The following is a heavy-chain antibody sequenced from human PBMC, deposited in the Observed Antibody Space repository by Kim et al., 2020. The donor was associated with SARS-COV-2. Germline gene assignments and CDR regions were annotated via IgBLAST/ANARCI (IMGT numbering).Heavy chain of an antibody. J-gene: IGHJ3*02. CDR2: INSDGSST. Sequence: GGSLRLSCAAPGFTFSSYWMHWVRQAPGKGLVWVSRINSDGSSTSYADSVKGRFTISRDNAKNTLYLQMNSLRAEDTAVYYCARDRRDTANPSDAFDIWGQGTMVTVSS. CDR3: ARDRRDTANPSDAFDI. D-gene: IGHD5-18*01. V-gene: IGHV3-74*01. CDR1: GFTFSSYW.